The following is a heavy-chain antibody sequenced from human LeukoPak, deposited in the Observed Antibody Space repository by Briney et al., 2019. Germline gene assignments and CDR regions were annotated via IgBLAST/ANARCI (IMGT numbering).Heavy chain of an antibody. V-gene: IGHV3-23*01. J-gene: IGHJ5*02. CDR3: ASTNLDYGGNPFDP. CDR2: ISGSGGST. D-gene: IGHD4-23*01. CDR1: GFTFSSYA. Sequence: GGSLRLSCAASGFTFSSYAMSWVRQAPGKGLEWVSAISGSGGSTYYADSVKGRFTISRDNAKNTLYLQMNSLRAEDTAVYYCASTNLDYGGNPFDPWGQGTLVTVSS.